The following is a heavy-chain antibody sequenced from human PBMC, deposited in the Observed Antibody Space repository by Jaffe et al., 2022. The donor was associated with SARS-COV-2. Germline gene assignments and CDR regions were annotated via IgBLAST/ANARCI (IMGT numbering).Heavy chain of an antibody. D-gene: IGHD3-9*01. J-gene: IGHJ6*03. CDR3: ARGLGTLTGQRRDYYYYYMDV. CDR1: GGSISNYY. CDR2: IYYSGST. Sequence: QVQLQESGPGLVKPSETLSLTCSVSGGSISNYYWIWIRQPPGKGLEWIGYIYYSGSTNYNPSLKSRVTVSVDTSKNQFSLKLSSVTAADTAVYYCARGLGTLTGQRRDYYYYYMDVWGKGTTVTVSS. V-gene: IGHV4-59*01.